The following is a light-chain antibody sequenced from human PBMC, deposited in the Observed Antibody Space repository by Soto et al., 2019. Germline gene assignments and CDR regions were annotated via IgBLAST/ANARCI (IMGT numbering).Light chain of an antibody. J-gene: IGKJ1*01. Sequence: DIQMTQSPSSLSASVGDRVTITCRASQSISSFLNWYQQKPGKAPNLLIYAASSLLSGVPSRFSGSGSGTDFTLTISSLQPEEFATYYCQQSYSTPRTFGQGTKVEIK. CDR1: QSISSF. V-gene: IGKV1-39*01. CDR3: QQSYSTPRT. CDR2: AAS.